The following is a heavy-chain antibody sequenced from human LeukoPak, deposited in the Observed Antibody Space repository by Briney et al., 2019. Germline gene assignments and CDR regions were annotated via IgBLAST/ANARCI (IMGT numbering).Heavy chain of an antibody. CDR1: GFTFSSYW. V-gene: IGHV3-7*01. CDR3: VRYCSGDTCYSEGLNWFDP. D-gene: IGHD2-15*01. CDR2: IQQDGSAK. Sequence: PGGSLRLSCAASGFTFSSYWMSWVRQAPGKGLEWVANIQQDGSAKYYVDSVKGRFTISRDNVKNSLSLQMNSLRAEDTAVYYCVRYCSGDTCYSEGLNWFDPWGQGTLVTVSS. J-gene: IGHJ5*02.